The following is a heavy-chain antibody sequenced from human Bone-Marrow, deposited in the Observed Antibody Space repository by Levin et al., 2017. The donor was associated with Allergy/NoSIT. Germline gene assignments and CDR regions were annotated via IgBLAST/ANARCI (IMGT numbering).Heavy chain of an antibody. CDR1: GFTFDNHA. CDR3: AKDIGGALTAAGYFDF. J-gene: IGHJ4*02. V-gene: IGHV3-9*01. Sequence: GGSLRLSCETSGFTFDNHAMHWVRQAPGQGLEWVSGITWNSGIKGYADSVKGRFTISRDNAKKSLYLQMDRLTPEDTALYYCAKDIGGALTAAGYFDFWGQGTLVAVSS. CDR2: ITWNSGIK. D-gene: IGHD6-13*01.